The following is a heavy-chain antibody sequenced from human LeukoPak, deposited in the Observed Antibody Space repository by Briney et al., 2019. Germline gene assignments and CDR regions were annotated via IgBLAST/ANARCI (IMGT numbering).Heavy chain of an antibody. Sequence: GGSLRLSCAASGFTFSSYGMHWVCQAPGKGLEWVAVISYDGSNKYYADSVKGRFTISRDNSKNTLYLQMNSLRAEDTAVYYCANLAAAGTGAFDIWGQGTMVTVSS. CDR1: GFTFSSYG. J-gene: IGHJ3*02. CDR2: ISYDGSNK. V-gene: IGHV3-30*18. CDR3: ANLAAAGTGAFDI. D-gene: IGHD6-13*01.